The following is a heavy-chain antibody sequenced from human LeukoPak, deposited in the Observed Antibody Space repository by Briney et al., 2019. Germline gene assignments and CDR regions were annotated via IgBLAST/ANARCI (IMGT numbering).Heavy chain of an antibody. Sequence: SETLSLTCTVSGYSISSGYYWGWIRQPPGKGLEWIGSIYHSGSTYYNPSLKSRVTISVDTSKNQFSLKLSSVTAADTAVYYCARRTYYYASSGYYHDYWGQGTLVTVSS. D-gene: IGHD3-22*01. V-gene: IGHV4-38-2*02. CDR2: IYHSGST. J-gene: IGHJ4*02. CDR1: GYSISSGYY. CDR3: ARRTYYYASSGYYHDY.